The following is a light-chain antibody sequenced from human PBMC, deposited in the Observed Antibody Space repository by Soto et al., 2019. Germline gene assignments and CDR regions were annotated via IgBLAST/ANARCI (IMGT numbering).Light chain of an antibody. CDR1: QSLGSN. Sequence: EIVMTQSPATLSVSPGERATLSCRASQSLGSNLAWYQQKPGQAPRLLIYGASTRATGIPARFSGSGSGTEFTLTISSLQSEDSAVYYCQQYHHWRTFGQGTKVEIK. CDR3: QQYHHWRT. V-gene: IGKV3-15*01. CDR2: GAS. J-gene: IGKJ1*01.